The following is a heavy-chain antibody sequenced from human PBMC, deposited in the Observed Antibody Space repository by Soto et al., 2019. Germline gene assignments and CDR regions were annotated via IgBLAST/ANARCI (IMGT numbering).Heavy chain of an antibody. CDR3: AKDGGRGDAYYSYDMNV. J-gene: IGHJ6*02. D-gene: IGHD3-10*01. CDR2: IIPILGIT. Sequence: QVQLVQSGAEVKKPGSSVKVSCKASGGTFSSHTINWVRQAPGQGLEWMGRIIPILGITNYAQRFQGRVTIIADKLTSQAYRKRRSLRPEKPAVYYCAKDGGRGDAYYSYDMNVWGQGTTVTVSS. V-gene: IGHV1-69*08. CDR1: GGTFSSHT.